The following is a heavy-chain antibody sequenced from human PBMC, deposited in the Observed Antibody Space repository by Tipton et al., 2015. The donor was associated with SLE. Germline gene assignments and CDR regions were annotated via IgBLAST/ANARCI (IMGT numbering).Heavy chain of an antibody. Sequence: TLSLTCTISGGSISTYFWSWIRQPPGKGLEWIGYVYDSGSTHYNPSLTSRVTMSVDTSKNQFSLKLTSVTAADTAIYYCARERFGEFGSEALDIWGQGTMVTVSS. V-gene: IGHV4-59*01. J-gene: IGHJ3*02. CDR3: ARERFGEFGSEALDI. D-gene: IGHD3-10*01. CDR1: GGSISTYF. CDR2: VYDSGST.